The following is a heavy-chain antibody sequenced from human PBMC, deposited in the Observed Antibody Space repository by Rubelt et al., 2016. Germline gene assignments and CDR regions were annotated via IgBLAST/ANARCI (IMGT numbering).Heavy chain of an antibody. CDR3: ARHPLNSGPDY. V-gene: IGHV4-39*01. D-gene: IGHD1-26*01. J-gene: IGHJ4*02. Sequence: NGVEWIGSKYYSGSNYYKPSLKSRVTISVDTSKNKIYMQLRSVTAADTAVYYCARHPLNSGPDYWGQGTLVTVSS. CDR2: KYYSGSN.